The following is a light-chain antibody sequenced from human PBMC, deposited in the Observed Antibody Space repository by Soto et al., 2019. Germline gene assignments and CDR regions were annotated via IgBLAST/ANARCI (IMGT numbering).Light chain of an antibody. CDR2: GNS. V-gene: IGLV1-40*01. J-gene: IGLJ1*01. CDR3: QSYDSSLSGFYV. CDR1: SSNIGAGYD. Sequence: QPPSVSGAPGQRVTISCTGSSSNIGAGYDVNWYQQLPGTAPKLLIYGNSNRPSGVPDRFSGSKSGTSASLAITGLQAEDEADYYCQSYDSSLSGFYVFGTGTKLTV.